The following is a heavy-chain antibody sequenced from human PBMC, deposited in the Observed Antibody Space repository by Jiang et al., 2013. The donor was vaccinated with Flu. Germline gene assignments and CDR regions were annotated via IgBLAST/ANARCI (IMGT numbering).Heavy chain of an antibody. D-gene: IGHD2-15*01. CDR1: GGSISSSIYY. CDR2: IYYSGNT. CDR3: ARKLHDSVNRFFDY. J-gene: IGHJ4*02. V-gene: IGHV4-39*01. Sequence: SLTCSVSGGSISSSIYYWGWIRQPPGKGLEWIGSIYYSGNTYYNPSLKSRVTISVDTSKNQFSLKLTSVTAADTAVYYCARKLHDSVNRFFDYWGQGTLVTVSS.